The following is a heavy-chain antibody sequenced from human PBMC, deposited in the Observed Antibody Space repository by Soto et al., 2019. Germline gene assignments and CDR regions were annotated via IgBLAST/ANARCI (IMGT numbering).Heavy chain of an antibody. Sequence: GGSLRLSCAASGFTFSSYAMSWVRQAPGKGLEWVSAISGSGGSTYYADSVKGRFTISRDNSKNTLYLQMNSLRAEVTAVYYCAKDLGYYDSSGPSGGYFDYWGQGTLVTVSS. J-gene: IGHJ4*02. V-gene: IGHV3-23*01. CDR2: ISGSGGST. D-gene: IGHD3-22*01. CDR1: GFTFSSYA. CDR3: AKDLGYYDSSGPSGGYFDY.